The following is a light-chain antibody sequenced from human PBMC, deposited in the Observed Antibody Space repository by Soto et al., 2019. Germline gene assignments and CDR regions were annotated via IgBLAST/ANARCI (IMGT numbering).Light chain of an antibody. Sequence: EIVLTQSPATLSLSPGERATLSCRASQSVGSYLAWYQQKPGQAPRLLIYEASKRATGIPARVSGSASGTDFTLTIRSLEPEDFAVYYCQKRSNWPRTFGQGTKVEI. J-gene: IGKJ1*01. CDR3: QKRSNWPRT. V-gene: IGKV3-11*01. CDR1: QSVGSY. CDR2: EAS.